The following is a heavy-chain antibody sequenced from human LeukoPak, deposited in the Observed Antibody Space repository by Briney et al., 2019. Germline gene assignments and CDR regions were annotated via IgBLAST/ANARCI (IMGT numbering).Heavy chain of an antibody. V-gene: IGHV3-7*01. CDR3: AREEYGDHLW. J-gene: IGHJ4*02. Sequence: GGSLRLSCAASGFTFSRYWMSWVRQAPGEGLESVANIKQDGSEKYYVDSVKGRFTISRDNAKNSLYLQMNNLRAEDTAVYYCAREEYGDHLWWGQGTLVTVSS. CDR2: IKQDGSEK. D-gene: IGHD4-17*01. CDR1: GFTFSRYW.